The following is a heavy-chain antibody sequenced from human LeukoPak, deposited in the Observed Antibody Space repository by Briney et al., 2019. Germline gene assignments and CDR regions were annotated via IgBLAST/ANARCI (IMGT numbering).Heavy chain of an antibody. CDR2: SNSDGSST. V-gene: IGHV3-74*01. CDR1: GFTFSSYW. Sequence: GGSLRLSCAASGFTFSSYWMHWVRQAPGKGLVWVSRSNSDGSSTNYADSVKGRFTISRDHAKNTLYLQMNSLTAEDTAVYYCARVAYGSSWYVDYWGQGNLVTVSS. CDR3: ARVAYGSSWYVDY. J-gene: IGHJ4*02. D-gene: IGHD6-13*01.